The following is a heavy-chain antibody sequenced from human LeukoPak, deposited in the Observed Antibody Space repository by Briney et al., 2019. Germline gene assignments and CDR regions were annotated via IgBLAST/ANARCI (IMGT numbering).Heavy chain of an antibody. V-gene: IGHV3-23*01. J-gene: IGHJ4*02. CDR2: ISGSGGST. Sequence: PGGSLRLSCAASGFTFSSYAMNWVRQSPGKGLEWVSAISGSGGSTYYADSVKGRFTISRDNSKNTLYLQMNSLRAEDAAVYYCAKFGGYYDSSGYFDYWGQGTLVTVSS. D-gene: IGHD3-22*01. CDR1: GFTFSSYA. CDR3: AKFGGYYDSSGYFDY.